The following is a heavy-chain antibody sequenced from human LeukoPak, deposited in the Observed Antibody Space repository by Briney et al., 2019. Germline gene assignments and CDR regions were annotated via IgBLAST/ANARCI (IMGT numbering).Heavy chain of an antibody. J-gene: IGHJ4*02. CDR3: ARGGAAAARKRGIDY. V-gene: IGHV3-7*01. CDR2: ISENGRAK. Sequence: GGSLRLSCAASGFSFSNYWMSWVRQAPGKGLEWVASISENGRAKPYVASVRGRFTISRDNTKNSLYLQMNSLRVEDTAVFYCARGGAAAARKRGIDYWGQGTLVTVSS. D-gene: IGHD6-13*01. CDR1: GFSFSNYW.